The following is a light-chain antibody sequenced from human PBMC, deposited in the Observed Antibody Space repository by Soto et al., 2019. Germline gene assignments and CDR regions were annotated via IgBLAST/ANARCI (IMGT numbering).Light chain of an antibody. J-gene: IGKJ1*01. V-gene: IGKV1-33*01. Sequence: DIQMTQSPSSLSASVGNRVTITCQASQDIATYLNWYQQKPGKAPNXMIYDASNLETGVPSRFSGGGSGTHFTFTISNLQPEDIATYYCQQYDKWPRTFGQGTKVDIK. CDR2: DAS. CDR1: QDIATY. CDR3: QQYDKWPRT.